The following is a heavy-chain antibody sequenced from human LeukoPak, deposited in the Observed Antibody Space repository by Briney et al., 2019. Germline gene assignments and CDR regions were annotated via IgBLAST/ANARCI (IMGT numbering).Heavy chain of an antibody. D-gene: IGHD2-2*01. J-gene: IGHJ4*02. CDR1: RYSLTELS. CDR2: FDPDDGET. Sequence: GASVKVSCKVSRYSLTELSMHWVRQAPGKGLEWMGGFDPDDGETPLFAQKFQGRVSMTEDTSTDTAYMELSSLTSEDTAVYSCATGTIYCSSCSDDYWGQGTLVTVSS. V-gene: IGHV1-24*01. CDR3: ATGTIYCSSCSDDY.